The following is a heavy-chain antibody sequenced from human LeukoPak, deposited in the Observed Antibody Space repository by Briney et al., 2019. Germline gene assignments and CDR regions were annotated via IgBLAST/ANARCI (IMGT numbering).Heavy chain of an antibody. J-gene: IGHJ4*02. CDR3: ARDDCGDTCYPGGY. CDR2: IKAGNGDT. V-gene: IGHV1-3*01. D-gene: IGHD2-21*01. Sequence: ASVTVSCKASGYIFTKYVVHWVRQAPGQRPEWMGWIKAGNGDTKYSQNFQDRLTITRDTSASTVYMELSSLTSEDTALYYCARDDCGDTCYPGGYWGQGTLVTVSS. CDR1: GYIFTKYV.